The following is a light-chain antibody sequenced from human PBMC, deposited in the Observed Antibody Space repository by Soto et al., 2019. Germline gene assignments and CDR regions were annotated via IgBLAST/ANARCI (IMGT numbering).Light chain of an antibody. Sequence: DIQMTQSPSTLSASVGEXVTITCRASKNINNRLALYQQXRGXSPHXXXDSXSTLNRGGPSRCSGSGSGTEFTLTISSLHPDDFSTYYCQHYNSYSEAFGQGTKVDIK. J-gene: IGKJ1*01. CDR3: QHYNSYSEA. CDR2: SXS. CDR1: KNINNR. V-gene: IGKV1-5*03.